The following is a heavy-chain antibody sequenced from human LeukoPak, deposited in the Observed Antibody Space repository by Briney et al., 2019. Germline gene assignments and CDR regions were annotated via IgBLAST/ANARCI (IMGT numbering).Heavy chain of an antibody. CDR2: IYYSGST. V-gene: IGHV4-59*08. D-gene: IGHD6-19*01. CDR3: ARLGGIAVAGTVGNYYYYGMDV. Sequence: SETLSLTCTVSGGSISSYYWSWIRQPPGKGLEWIGYIYYSGSTNYNPSLKSRVTISVDTSKNQFSLKLSSVTAADTAVYYCARLGGIAVAGTVGNYYYYGMDVWGQGTTVTVSS. CDR1: GGSISSYY. J-gene: IGHJ6*02.